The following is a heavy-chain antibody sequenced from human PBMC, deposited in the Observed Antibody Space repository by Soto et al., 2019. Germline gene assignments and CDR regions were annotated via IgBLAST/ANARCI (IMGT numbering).Heavy chain of an antibody. CDR3: AKDRTAAGTYAFDI. CDR1: GFTFDDYA. V-gene: IGHV3-9*01. D-gene: IGHD6-13*01. CDR2: ISWNSGTI. Sequence: GGSLRLSCAASGFTFDDYAMHWVRQAPGKGLEWVSGISWNSGTIGYADSVKGRFTISRDNAKNSLYLQMNSLRAEDAALYYCAKDRTAAGTYAFDIWGQGTLVTVSS. J-gene: IGHJ3*02.